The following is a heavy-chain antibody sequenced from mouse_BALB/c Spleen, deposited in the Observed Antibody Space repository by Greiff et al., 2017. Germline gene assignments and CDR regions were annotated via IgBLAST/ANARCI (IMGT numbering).Heavy chain of an antibody. CDR1: GYTLTDYN. V-gene: IGHV1-18*01. J-gene: IGHJ2*01. Sequence: VQLQQSGPELVKPGASVKIPCKASGYTLTDYNMDWVKQSHGKSLEWIGDINPNNGGTIYNQKFKGKATLTVDKSSSTAYMELRSLTSEDTAVYYCARLEYGNYGFDYWGQGTTLTVSS. D-gene: IGHD2-10*02. CDR2: INPNNGGT. CDR3: ARLEYGNYGFDY.